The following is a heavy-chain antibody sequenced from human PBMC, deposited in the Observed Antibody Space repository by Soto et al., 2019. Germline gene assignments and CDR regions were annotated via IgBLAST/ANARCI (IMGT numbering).Heavy chain of an antibody. Sequence: QLQLQESGPGLVKPSETLSLTCTVSGGSISSSSYYWGWIRQPPGKGLEWIGSIYYSGSTYYNPSLKRRVTISVDTSKNQFSLKLSSVTAADTAVYYCARQDIVATILDYWGQGTLVTVSS. D-gene: IGHD5-12*01. V-gene: IGHV4-39*01. J-gene: IGHJ4*02. CDR2: IYYSGST. CDR1: GGSISSSSYY. CDR3: ARQDIVATILDY.